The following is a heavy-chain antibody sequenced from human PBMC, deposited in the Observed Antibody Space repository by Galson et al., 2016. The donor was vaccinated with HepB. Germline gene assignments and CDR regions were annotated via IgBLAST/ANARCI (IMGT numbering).Heavy chain of an antibody. CDR1: GFTFGDYA. CDR3: ARGTPDYRPYYFDY. D-gene: IGHD4-11*01. J-gene: IGHJ4*02. Sequence: LRLSCATAGFTFGDYAMSWFRQAPGKGLEWVGFIRSKTYGGTTEYAESVKARFTISRADSKSFAYLQMSSLNTGDTAVYYCARGTPDYRPYYFDYWGQGTLVTVSS. CDR2: IRSKTYGGTT. V-gene: IGHV3-49*03.